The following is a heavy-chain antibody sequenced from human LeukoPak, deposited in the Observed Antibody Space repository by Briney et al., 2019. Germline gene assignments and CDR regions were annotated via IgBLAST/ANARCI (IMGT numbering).Heavy chain of an antibody. Sequence: PSETLSLTCTVSGGSISSYYWSWIRQPPGKGLEWIGYIYYSGSTNYNPSLKSRVTISVDTSKSQFSLKLSSVTAADTAVYYCAREVESRYDAFDIWGQGTMVTVSS. CDR1: GGSISSYY. V-gene: IGHV4-59*12. J-gene: IGHJ3*02. CDR3: AREVESRYDAFDI. CDR2: IYYSGST.